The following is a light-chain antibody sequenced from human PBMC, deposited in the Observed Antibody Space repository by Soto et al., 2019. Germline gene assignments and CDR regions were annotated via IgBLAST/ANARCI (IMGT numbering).Light chain of an antibody. V-gene: IGKV1-5*01. CDR1: QSISIW. Sequence: DIQMTQSPSTLSASVGDRVAITCRASQSISIWLAWYQQKPGRAPKLWIYNAASLESGVPPRFSGSGSGTECTLSISGLQPDEFATYYGQRYSGLARTVGQGTKGESK. CDR3: QRYSGLART. J-gene: IGKJ1*01. CDR2: NAA.